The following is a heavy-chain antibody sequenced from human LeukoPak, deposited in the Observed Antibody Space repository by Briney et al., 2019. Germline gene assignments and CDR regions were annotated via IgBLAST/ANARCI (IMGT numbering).Heavy chain of an antibody. Sequence: GRSLRLSCAASGFTFDDYAMRWVRQAPGKGLEWVSGISWNSGSIGYADSVKGRFTISRDNAKNSLYLQMNSLRAEDTALYYCAKDLYDSSGYYLDYWGQGTLVTVSS. CDR2: ISWNSGSI. CDR1: GFTFDDYA. J-gene: IGHJ4*02. V-gene: IGHV3-9*01. CDR3: AKDLYDSSGYYLDY. D-gene: IGHD3-22*01.